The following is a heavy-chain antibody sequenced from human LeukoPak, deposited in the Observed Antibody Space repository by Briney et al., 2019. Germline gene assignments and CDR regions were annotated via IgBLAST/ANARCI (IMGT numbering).Heavy chain of an antibody. CDR3: ARTYCSGGTCYGLDY. Sequence: SETLSLTCAVYGGSFSGYYWSWIRQPPGKGPEWIGYTHYSGRTYQNPSLKSRLTVSADTSKNQFSLRLSSVTAADTAVYYCARTYCSGGTCYGLDYWGQGTLVTVSS. V-gene: IGHV4-34*01. D-gene: IGHD2-15*01. J-gene: IGHJ4*02. CDR2: THYSGRT. CDR1: GGSFSGYY.